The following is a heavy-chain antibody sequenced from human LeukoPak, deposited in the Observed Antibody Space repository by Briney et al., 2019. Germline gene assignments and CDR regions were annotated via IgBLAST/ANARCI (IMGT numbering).Heavy chain of an antibody. Sequence: TSETLSLTCTVSGGSIGTNYWNWIRQPREKGLEWLGYIYYTGSTSYNPSLKSRVTMSVDTSKNLFSLKLTSVTAADTAVYYCASSRGVVTAYDIWGQGTMVTVSS. D-gene: IGHD2-21*02. V-gene: IGHV4-59*01. CDR2: IYYTGST. J-gene: IGHJ3*02. CDR1: GGSIGTNY. CDR3: ASSRGVVTAYDI.